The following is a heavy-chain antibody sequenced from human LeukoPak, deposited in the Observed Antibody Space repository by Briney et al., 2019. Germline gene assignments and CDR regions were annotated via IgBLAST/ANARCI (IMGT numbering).Heavy chain of an antibody. CDR1: GGSISSSTYY. Sequence: ASETLSLTCTVSGGSISSSTYYWVWIRQPPGKGLEWIGSIYYSGSTYYNPSLKSRVTISVDTSKNQSSPMLSSVTAADTAVEYCAVGMVRGASDYWGQGTLVTVSS. V-gene: IGHV4-39*01. CDR3: AVGMVRGASDY. CDR2: IYYSGST. D-gene: IGHD3-10*01. J-gene: IGHJ4*02.